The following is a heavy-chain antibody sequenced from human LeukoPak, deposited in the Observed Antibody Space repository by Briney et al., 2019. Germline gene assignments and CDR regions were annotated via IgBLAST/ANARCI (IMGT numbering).Heavy chain of an antibody. V-gene: IGHV3-73*01. CDR3: TRPTSSSGYPFDY. CDR2: IRSKANSYAT. Sequence: GGSLKLSCAASGFTFSGSAMHWVRQASEKGLEWVGRIRSKANSYATAYAASVKGRFTISRDDSKNTAYLQMNSLKTEDTAVYYCTRPTSSSGYPFDYWGQGTLVTVSS. J-gene: IGHJ4*02. D-gene: IGHD3-22*01. CDR1: GFTFSGSA.